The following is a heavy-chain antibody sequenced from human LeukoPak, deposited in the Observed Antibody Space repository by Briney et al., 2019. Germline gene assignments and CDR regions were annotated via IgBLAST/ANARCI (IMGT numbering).Heavy chain of an antibody. D-gene: IGHD2-21*01. CDR1: GFTFSSYA. V-gene: IGHV3-23*01. J-gene: IGHJ4*02. CDR3: AKEALVIADPIDY. Sequence: GGPLRLSCAASGFTFSSYAMSWVRQAPGKGLEWVSSTGGSGGSTYYADSVKGRFTISRDNSKNTLYLQMNSLRAEDTAVYYCAKEALVIADPIDYWGQGTLVTVSS. CDR2: TGGSGGST.